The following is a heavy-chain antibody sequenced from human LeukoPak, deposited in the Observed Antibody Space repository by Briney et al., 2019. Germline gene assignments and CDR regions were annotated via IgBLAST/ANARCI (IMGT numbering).Heavy chain of an antibody. J-gene: IGHJ6*03. V-gene: IGHV1-69*05. Sequence: SVKVSCKASGGTFSSYAISWVRQAPGQGLEWMGRIIPIFGTANYAQKFQGRVTITTDESTSTAYMELSSLRSEDTAVYYCAREGAVAGTRWGTYYYYMDVWGKGTTVTVSS. D-gene: IGHD6-19*01. CDR3: AREGAVAGTRWGTYYYYMDV. CDR1: GGTFSSYA. CDR2: IIPIFGTA.